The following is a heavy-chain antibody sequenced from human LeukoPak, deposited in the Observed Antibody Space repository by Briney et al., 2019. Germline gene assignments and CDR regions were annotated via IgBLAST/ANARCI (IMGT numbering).Heavy chain of an antibody. V-gene: IGHV4-59*01. CDR3: ARTTEGGYSYGYFYYYYMDV. Sequence: SETLSLTCTVSGGSISSYYWSWIRQPPGKGLEWIGYIYYSGSTNYNPSLKSRVTISVDMSKNQFSLKLRSVTAADTAAYYCARTTEGGYSYGYFYYYYMDVWGKGTTVTISS. D-gene: IGHD5-18*01. CDR2: IYYSGST. CDR1: GGSISSYY. J-gene: IGHJ6*03.